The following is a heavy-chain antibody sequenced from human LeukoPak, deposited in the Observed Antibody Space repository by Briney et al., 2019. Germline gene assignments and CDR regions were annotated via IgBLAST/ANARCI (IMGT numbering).Heavy chain of an antibody. D-gene: IGHD6-13*01. V-gene: IGHV3-23*01. CDR1: GFTFRSYA. J-gene: IGHJ4*02. CDR2: ISGSGGTT. CDR3: AKGDNSTWTVDY. Sequence: GESLRLSCAASGFTFRSYAMNWVRQAPGKGLEWVSTISGSGGTTYYADSVKGRFTISRGNSKNTLFLQMNSLRAEDTAVYYCAKGDNSTWTVDYWGQGTLVTVSS.